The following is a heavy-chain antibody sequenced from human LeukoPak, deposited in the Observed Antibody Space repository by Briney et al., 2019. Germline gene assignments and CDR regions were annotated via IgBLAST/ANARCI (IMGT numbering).Heavy chain of an antibody. J-gene: IGHJ4*02. CDR2: IRSDGTT. Sequence: PGGSLRLSCAASGFIASNKYMSWVRQAPGKGLEWVSTIRSDGTTDYADSVKGRFTISGDDSKNTVYLQMDSLRVEDTAVYSCARRRGGYGEGELDYWGQGTLVTVSS. CDR1: GFIASNKY. CDR3: ARRRGGYGEGELDY. D-gene: IGHD4-17*01. V-gene: IGHV3-66*04.